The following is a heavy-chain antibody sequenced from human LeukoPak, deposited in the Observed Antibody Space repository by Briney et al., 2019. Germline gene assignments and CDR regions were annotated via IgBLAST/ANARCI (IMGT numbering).Heavy chain of an antibody. V-gene: IGHV5-51*01. CDR3: ARRAAAAGTVYYYFDY. CDR1: GYGFTSYW. D-gene: IGHD6-13*01. J-gene: IGHJ4*02. Sequence: GESLKISCKGSGYGFTSYWIGWVRQMPGKGLEWMGIIYPGYSDTRYNPSFQGQVTISADKSITTAYLQWSSLKASDTAIYYCARRAAAAGTVYYYFDYWGQGTLVTVSS. CDR2: IYPGYSDT.